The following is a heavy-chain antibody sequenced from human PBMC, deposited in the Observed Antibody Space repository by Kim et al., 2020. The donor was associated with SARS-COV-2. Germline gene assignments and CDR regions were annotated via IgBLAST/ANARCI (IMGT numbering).Heavy chain of an antibody. CDR2: ISSSGSTI. CDR3: ATPSVGWWYYYGMDV. Sequence: GGSLRLSCAASGFTFSDYYMSWIRQAPGKGLEWVSYISSSGSTIYYADSVKGRFTISRDNAKNSLYLQMNSLRAEDTAVYYCATPSVGWWYYYGMDVWGQGTTVTVSS. D-gene: IGHD2-15*01. CDR1: GFTFSDYY. J-gene: IGHJ6*02. V-gene: IGHV3-11*01.